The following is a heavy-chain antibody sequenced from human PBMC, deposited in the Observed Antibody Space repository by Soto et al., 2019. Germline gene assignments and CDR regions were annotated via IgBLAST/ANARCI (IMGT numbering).Heavy chain of an antibody. D-gene: IGHD1-26*01. CDR1: GDSFSNSN. CDR2: IFYSGNT. V-gene: IGHV4-39*01. J-gene: IGHJ5*02. Sequence: SETLSLTCAVSGDSFSNSNWGWIRQPPGKPLEWIGSIFYSGNTHYNTTLMSRVTISIDTSENQFSLNLRSATAADTAVYYCARQSVGSNWLDPWGQGTLVTVSS. CDR3: ARQSVGSNWLDP.